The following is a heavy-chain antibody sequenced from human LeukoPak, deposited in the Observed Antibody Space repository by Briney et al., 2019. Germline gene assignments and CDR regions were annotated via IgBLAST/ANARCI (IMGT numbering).Heavy chain of an antibody. CDR3: ASLYYSYGDLDY. J-gene: IGHJ4*02. CDR2: INHSGST. V-gene: IGHV4-34*01. Sequence: SETLSLTCAVYGGSFSGYYWSWIRQPPGKGLEWIGEINHSGSTNYNPSLKSRVTISVDTSKNQFSLKLSSVTAADTAVYYCASLYYSYGDLDYWGQGTLVTVSS. CDR1: GGSFSGYY. D-gene: IGHD5-18*01.